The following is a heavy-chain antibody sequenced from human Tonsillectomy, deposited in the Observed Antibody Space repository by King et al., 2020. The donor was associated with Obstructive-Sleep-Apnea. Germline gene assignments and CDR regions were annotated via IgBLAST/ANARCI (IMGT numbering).Heavy chain of an antibody. CDR1: GGSISSYY. CDR2: IYYSGST. CDR3: ARTLSIAAAGTGWYFDL. D-gene: IGHD6-13*01. V-gene: IGHV4-59*01. Sequence: VQLQESGPGLVKPSETLSLTCTVSGGSISSYYWSWIRQPPGKGLEWIGDIYYSGSTNYNPSLKSRVTISVDTSKNQFSLKRSSVTAADTAVYYCARTLSIAAAGTGWYFDLWGRGTLVTVSS. J-gene: IGHJ2*01.